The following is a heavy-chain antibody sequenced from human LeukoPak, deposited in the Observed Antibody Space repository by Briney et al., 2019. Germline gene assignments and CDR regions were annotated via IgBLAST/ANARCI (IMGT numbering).Heavy chain of an antibody. D-gene: IGHD5-18*01. CDR1: GGSFSGYY. J-gene: IGHJ5*02. CDR2: INHSGST. CDR3: ARRRGSYGFNWFDP. V-gene: IGHV4-34*01. Sequence: SETLSLTCAVYGGSFSGYYWSWIRQPPGKGLEWIGEINHSGSTNYNPSLKSRVTISVDTSKNQFSLKLSSVTAADTAVYYCARRRGSYGFNWFDPWGQGTLVTVSS.